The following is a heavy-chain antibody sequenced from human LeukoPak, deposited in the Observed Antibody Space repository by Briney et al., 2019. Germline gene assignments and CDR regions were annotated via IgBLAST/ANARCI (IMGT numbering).Heavy chain of an antibody. D-gene: IGHD2-2*01. CDR2: IGNSDSTI. CDR1: GFTFSDYF. CDR3: ARHQVVPSKRPFDY. Sequence: PGGFLRLSCAASGFTFSDYFMSWIRQAPGRGLEWVSYIGNSDSTIYYADSVKGRFTISRDSAKNSLYLQMNSLRAEDTAVYYCARHQVVPSKRPFDYWGQGTLVTVSS. V-gene: IGHV3-11*01. J-gene: IGHJ4*02.